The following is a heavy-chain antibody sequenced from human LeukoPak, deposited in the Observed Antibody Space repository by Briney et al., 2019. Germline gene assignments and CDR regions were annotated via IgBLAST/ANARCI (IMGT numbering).Heavy chain of an antibody. D-gene: IGHD4-11*01. V-gene: IGHV1-2*02. J-gene: IGHJ4*02. CDR1: GYTFTGYY. Sequence: ASVKVSCKASGYTFTGYYMLWVRQAPGQGLEWMGWINRNSGGTNYAQKFQGRVTITRDTSISTAYMELSRLRSDDTAVYYCARVGAYRYFDYWGQGTLVTVSS. CDR3: ARVGAYRYFDY. CDR2: INRNSGGT.